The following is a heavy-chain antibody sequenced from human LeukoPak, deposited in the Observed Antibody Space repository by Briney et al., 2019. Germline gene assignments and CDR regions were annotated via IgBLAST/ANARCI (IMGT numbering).Heavy chain of an antibody. Sequence: GASVNVSFKASGYTFTMYAMNWLRQAPGQGLEWMGWINPNTGNPTYAQAFTGRFVFSLDTSVSTAYLQISSLNTEDTAVYYCAIDQPVAGVSNFDSWGQGTLVTVSS. V-gene: IGHV7-4-1*02. CDR1: GYTFTMYA. D-gene: IGHD6-19*01. J-gene: IGHJ4*02. CDR2: INPNTGNP. CDR3: AIDQPVAGVSNFDS.